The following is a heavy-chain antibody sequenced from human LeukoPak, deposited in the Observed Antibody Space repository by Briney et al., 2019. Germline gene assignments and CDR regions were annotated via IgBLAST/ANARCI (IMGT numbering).Heavy chain of an antibody. V-gene: IGHV3-30*04. CDR1: GFTFSSYA. CDR2: ISYEGSNK. J-gene: IGHJ4*02. Sequence: RGSLRLSCSASGFTFSSYAMHGVRQAPGKGLDGVAVISYEGSNKYYADSVKGRFTISRDNSKNTLSLQMNSLRAEDTAVYYCAREADSSGCFDYWGQGTLVTVSS. D-gene: IGHD6-19*01. CDR3: AREADSSGCFDY.